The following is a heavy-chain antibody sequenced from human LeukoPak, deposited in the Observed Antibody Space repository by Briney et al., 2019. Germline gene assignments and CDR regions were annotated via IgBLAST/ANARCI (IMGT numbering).Heavy chain of an antibody. CDR1: GFTFSSYA. CDR2: ITYDGSNK. CDR3: ARAYDY. J-gene: IGHJ4*02. V-gene: IGHV3-30-3*01. Sequence: GGSLRLSCAASGFTFSSYAMHWVRQAPGKGLEWVAVITYDGSNKYYADSVKGRFTISRDNSKNTLYLQMNSLRAEDTAVYYCARAYDYWGQGTLVTVSS.